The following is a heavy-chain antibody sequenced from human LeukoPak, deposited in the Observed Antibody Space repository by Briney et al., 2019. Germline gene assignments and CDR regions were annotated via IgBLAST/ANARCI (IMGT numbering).Heavy chain of an antibody. J-gene: IGHJ4*02. V-gene: IGHV3-66*01. CDR1: GFTVSSNY. Sequence: TGGSLRLSCAASGFTVSSNYMSWVRQAPGKGLEWVSVIYSGGSTYYADSVKGRFTISRDNSKNTLYLQMNSLRAEDTAVYYCASTYYYGSGSYYFDYWGQGTLVTVSS. D-gene: IGHD3-10*01. CDR2: IYSGGST. CDR3: ASTYYYGSGSYYFDY.